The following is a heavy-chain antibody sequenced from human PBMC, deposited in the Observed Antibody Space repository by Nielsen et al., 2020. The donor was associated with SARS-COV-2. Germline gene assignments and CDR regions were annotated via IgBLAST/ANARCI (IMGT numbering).Heavy chain of an antibody. Sequence: SETLSLTCAVSGGSISSSNWWSWVRQPPGKGLEWIGEIYHSGSTNYNPSLKSRVTISVDKSKNQFSLKLSSVTAADTAVYYCARVTERLLWFGVKGYYYYYMDVWGKGTTVTVSS. CDR2: IYHSGST. V-gene: IGHV4-4*02. CDR3: ARVTERLLWFGVKGYYYYYMDV. D-gene: IGHD3-10*01. CDR1: GGSISSSNW. J-gene: IGHJ6*03.